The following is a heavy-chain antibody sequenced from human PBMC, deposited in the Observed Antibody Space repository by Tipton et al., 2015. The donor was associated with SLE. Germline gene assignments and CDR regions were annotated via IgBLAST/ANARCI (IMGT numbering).Heavy chain of an antibody. D-gene: IGHD6-13*01. CDR3: AKGSPGYSSSWWGFDY. CDR2: IWYDGTNK. J-gene: IGHJ4*02. V-gene: IGHV3-33*06. CDR1: GFTFGTYS. Sequence: SGFTFGTYSMHWVRQAPGNGLEWVAVIWYDGTNKHYADSVKGRFTISRDNSKDTLYLQMNSLRVEDTAVYYCAKGSPGYSSSWWGFDYWGQGTLVTVSS.